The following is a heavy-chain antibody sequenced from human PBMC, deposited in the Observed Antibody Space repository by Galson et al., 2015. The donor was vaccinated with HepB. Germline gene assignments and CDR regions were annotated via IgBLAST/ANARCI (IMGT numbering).Heavy chain of an antibody. D-gene: IGHD3-10*01. Sequence: SVKVSCKASGYTFTGYYMHWVRQAPGQGLEWMGRINPNSGGTNYAQKFQGRVTMTRDTSISTAYMELSRLRSDDTVVYYCAGGAMVRGVFDYWGQGTLVTVSS. V-gene: IGHV1-2*05. CDR2: INPNSGGT. J-gene: IGHJ4*02. CDR1: GYTFTGYY. CDR3: AGGAMVRGVFDY.